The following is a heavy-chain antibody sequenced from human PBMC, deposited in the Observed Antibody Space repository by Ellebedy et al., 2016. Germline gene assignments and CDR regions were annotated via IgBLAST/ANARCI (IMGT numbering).Heavy chain of an antibody. CDR3: ASAGYCSGGSCYSGFEEFDY. V-gene: IGHV3-23*01. J-gene: IGHJ4*02. CDR2: ISGSGGST. D-gene: IGHD2-15*01. CDR1: GFIFSNYG. Sequence: GGSLRLXCAASGFIFSNYGIHWVRQAPGKGPEWVSAISGSGGSTYYADSVKGRFTISRDNSKNTLYLQMNSLRAEDTAVYYCASAGYCSGGSCYSGFEEFDYWGQGTLVTVSS.